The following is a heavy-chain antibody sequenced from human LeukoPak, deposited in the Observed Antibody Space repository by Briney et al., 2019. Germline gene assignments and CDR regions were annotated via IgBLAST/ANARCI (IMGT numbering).Heavy chain of an antibody. V-gene: IGHV1-2*02. CDR3: ARGLTAAAGTGY. CDR1: GYTFTSYY. D-gene: IGHD6-13*01. Sequence: ASVKVSCKASGYTFTSYYMHWVRQAPGQGLEWMGWINPNSGGTNYAQKFQGRVTMTRDASISTAYMELSRLRSDDTAVYYCARGLTAAAGTGYWGQGTLVTVSS. CDR2: INPNSGGT. J-gene: IGHJ4*02.